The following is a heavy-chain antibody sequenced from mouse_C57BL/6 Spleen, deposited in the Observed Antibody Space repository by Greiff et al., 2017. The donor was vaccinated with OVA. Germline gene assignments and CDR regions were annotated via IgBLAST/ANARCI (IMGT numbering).Heavy chain of an antibody. Sequence: VQLQQPGAELVKPGASVKMSCKASGYTFTSYWITWVKQRPGQGLEWIGDIYPGSGSTNYNEKFKSKATLTVDTSSSTAYMQLSSLTSEDSAVYYCARYPFYGYDGDYYAMDYWGQGTSVTVSS. CDR2: IYPGSGST. D-gene: IGHD2-2*01. CDR3: ARYPFYGYDGDYYAMDY. V-gene: IGHV1-55*01. CDR1: GYTFTSYW. J-gene: IGHJ4*01.